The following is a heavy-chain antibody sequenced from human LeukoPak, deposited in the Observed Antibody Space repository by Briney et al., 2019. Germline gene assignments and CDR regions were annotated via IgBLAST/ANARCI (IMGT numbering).Heavy chain of an antibody. J-gene: IGHJ4*02. CDR3: ARDLDWAFDY. Sequence: PGGSLRLSCAASGFTFSSYGMHWVRQAPGKGLEWVAVIWYDGSNKYYADSVKGRFTISRDNAKNSLYLQMNSLRAEDTAVYYCARDLDWAFDYWGQGILVTVSS. CDR1: GFTFSSYG. CDR2: IWYDGSNK. V-gene: IGHV3-33*01. D-gene: IGHD3-9*01.